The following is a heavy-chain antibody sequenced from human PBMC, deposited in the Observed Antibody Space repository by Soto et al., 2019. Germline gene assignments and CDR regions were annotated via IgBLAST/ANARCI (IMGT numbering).Heavy chain of an antibody. V-gene: IGHV1-69*13. CDR2: IIPISGTT. CDR3: ARGYCSGGNCYSGMDV. Sequence: SVKVSCKASGGTFSTHAIIWVRQAPGHGLEWMGGIIPISGTTYYAQKFQGRVTITADEPTSTAFMELSSLESDDTAVFYCARGYCSGGNCYSGMDVWGQGTMVTVSS. D-gene: IGHD2-15*01. J-gene: IGHJ6*02. CDR1: GGTFSTHA.